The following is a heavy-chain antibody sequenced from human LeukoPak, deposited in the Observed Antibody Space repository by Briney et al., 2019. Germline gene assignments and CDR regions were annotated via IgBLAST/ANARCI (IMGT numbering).Heavy chain of an antibody. CDR3: TGNYYGSGGCADFDY. CDR1: GFTFSGSA. J-gene: IGHJ4*02. Sequence: GGSLRLSCAASGFTFSGSALHWVRQASGKGLEWVGRIRSTANGYATAYAASVKGRFTISRDDSKNTAYLQMDSLKTEDTAVYYCTGNYYGSGGCADFDYWGQGTLVTVSS. D-gene: IGHD3-10*01. V-gene: IGHV3-73*01. CDR2: IRSTANGYAT.